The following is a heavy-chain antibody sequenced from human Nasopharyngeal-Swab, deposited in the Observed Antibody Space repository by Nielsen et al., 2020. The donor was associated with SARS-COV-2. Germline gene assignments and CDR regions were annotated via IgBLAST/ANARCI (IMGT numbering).Heavy chain of an antibody. D-gene: IGHD6-13*01. J-gene: IGHJ5*02. Sequence: SETLSLTCAVSGGSISSSNWWSWVRQPPGKGLEWIGEINHSGSTNYNPSLKSRVTISVDTSKNQFSLKLSSVTAADTAVYYCARGGSSCWFDPWGQGTLVTVSS. V-gene: IGHV4-4*02. CDR3: ARGGSSCWFDP. CDR2: INHSGST. CDR1: GGSISSSNW.